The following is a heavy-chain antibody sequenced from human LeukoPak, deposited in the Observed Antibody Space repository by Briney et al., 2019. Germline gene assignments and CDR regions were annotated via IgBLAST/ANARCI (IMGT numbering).Heavy chain of an antibody. CDR2: IYYSGTT. J-gene: IGHJ4*02. CDR1: GDSISSGGYY. CDR3: ARGWMATIHFDS. Sequence: PSQTLSLTCTVSGDSISSGGYYWSWIRQPPGKGLEWIGYIYYSGTTYCNPSLKSRVTISVDTSKNQFSLKLNSVTAADTAVYYCARGWMATIHFDSWGQGTLVTASS. D-gene: IGHD5-24*01. V-gene: IGHV4-31*03.